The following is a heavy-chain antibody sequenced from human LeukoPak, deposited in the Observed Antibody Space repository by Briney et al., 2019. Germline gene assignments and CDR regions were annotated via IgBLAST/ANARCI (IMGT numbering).Heavy chain of an antibody. CDR1: GGSFSGYY. D-gene: IGHD6-19*01. J-gene: IGHJ4*02. CDR3: ARESAVAGSLDY. CDR2: INHSGST. V-gene: IGHV4-34*01. Sequence: PSETLSLTCAVYGGSFSGYYWSWIRQPPGKGLEWIGEINHSGSTNYNPSLKSRVTISVDTSKNQFSLKLSSVTAADTAVYYCARESAVAGSLDYWGQGTLVTVSS.